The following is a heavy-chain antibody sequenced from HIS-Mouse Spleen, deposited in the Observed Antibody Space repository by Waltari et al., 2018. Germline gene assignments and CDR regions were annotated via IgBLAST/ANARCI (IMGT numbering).Heavy chain of an antibody. Sequence: QLQLQESGPGLVKPSETLSLTCTVSGGSISSSSYYWGWIRQPPGMGLGWIGSIYYSGGTYYTPSLTSRVTISVDTSKSQFSLKLSSVTAADTAVYYCAREIPYSSSWYDWYFDLWGRGTLVTVSS. CDR1: GGSISSSSYY. CDR3: AREIPYSSSWYDWYFDL. V-gene: IGHV4-39*07. J-gene: IGHJ2*01. CDR2: IYYSGGT. D-gene: IGHD6-13*01.